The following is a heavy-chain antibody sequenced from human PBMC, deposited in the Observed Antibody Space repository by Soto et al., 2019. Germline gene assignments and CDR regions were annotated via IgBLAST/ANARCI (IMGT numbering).Heavy chain of an antibody. CDR3: ARDYSGSYYSYFDY. CDR2: ISYDGSNK. Sequence: QVQLVESGGGVVQPGRSLRLSCAASGFTFSSYAMHWVRQAPGKGLEWVAVISYDGSNKYYADSVKGRFTISRDNSKNTLYLRMNSLRAEDTAVYYCARDYSGSYYSYFDYWGQGTLVTVSS. J-gene: IGHJ4*02. V-gene: IGHV3-30-3*01. D-gene: IGHD1-26*01. CDR1: GFTFSSYA.